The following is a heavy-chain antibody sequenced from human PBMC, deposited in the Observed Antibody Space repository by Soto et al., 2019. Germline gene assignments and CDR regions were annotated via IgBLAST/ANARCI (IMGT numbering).Heavy chain of an antibody. CDR2: IYWNDDK. V-gene: IGHV2-5*01. CDR3: ARRPTAQNYGDYYDY. D-gene: IGHD4-17*01. J-gene: IGHJ4*02. CDR1: GFSLSTTGVG. Sequence: SGPTLVNPTQPLKLTCTFSGFSLSTTGVGVGWIRQPPGQAPEWLALIYWNDDKRYSPSLTSRLTIIKDASKNQVVLIMTNMDPVDTATYYCARRPTAQNYGDYYDYWGQGALVTVSS.